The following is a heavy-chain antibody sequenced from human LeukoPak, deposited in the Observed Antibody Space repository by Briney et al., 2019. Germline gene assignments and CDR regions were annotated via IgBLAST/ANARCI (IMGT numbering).Heavy chain of an antibody. Sequence: GGSLRLSCAASGFTFSSYSMNWVIQAPGKGLEWVSSISTSSSYIYSADSVKGRFTISRDNSKNSLYLQMNSLRAEDTAVYYCVRDAFSPDAFDIWGQGTMVTVSS. CDR1: GFTFSSYS. V-gene: IGHV3-21*01. CDR2: ISTSSSYI. CDR3: VRDAFSPDAFDI. J-gene: IGHJ3*02.